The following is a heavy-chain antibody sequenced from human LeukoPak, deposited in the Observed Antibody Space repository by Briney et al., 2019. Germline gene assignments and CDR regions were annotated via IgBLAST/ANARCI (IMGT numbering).Heavy chain of an antibody. V-gene: IGHV3-7*01. J-gene: IGHJ6*03. CDR2: IRQDGSGK. D-gene: IGHD6-13*01. CDR1: GFTFSSYW. CDR3: ARGDSSTWYSNFGYYMDV. Sequence: GGSLRLSCAASGFTFSSYWMSWVRQAPGKGLEWVANIRQDGSGKYYEGSVEGRFTISRDNAKNSLYLQMNSLRAEDSAVYYCARGDSSTWYSNFGYYMDVWGKGTTVTVSS.